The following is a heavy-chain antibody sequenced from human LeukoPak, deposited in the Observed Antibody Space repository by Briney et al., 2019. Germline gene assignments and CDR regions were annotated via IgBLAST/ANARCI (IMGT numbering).Heavy chain of an antibody. CDR1: GFTVSNNY. Sequence: GGSLRLSCAASGFTVSNNYMSWVRQAPGKGLEWVSVMYSGGTTYYADSVKGRFTISRDNAKNTLYLQMNSLRAEDTAVYYCARDGWVDYWGQGTLVTVSS. D-gene: IGHD1-26*01. J-gene: IGHJ4*02. CDR3: ARDGWVDY. CDR2: MYSGGTT. V-gene: IGHV3-53*01.